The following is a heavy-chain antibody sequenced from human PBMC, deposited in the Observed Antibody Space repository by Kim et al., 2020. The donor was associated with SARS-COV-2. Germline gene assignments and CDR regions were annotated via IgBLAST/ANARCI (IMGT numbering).Heavy chain of an antibody. V-gene: IGHV3-15*01. Sequence: PVQSRSTISRDASKNTLHLQMNSLKTEDTAVYYCTTDLRIVVVSLDAFDIWGQGTMVTVSS. CDR3: TTDLRIVVVSLDAFDI. D-gene: IGHD3-22*01. J-gene: IGHJ3*02.